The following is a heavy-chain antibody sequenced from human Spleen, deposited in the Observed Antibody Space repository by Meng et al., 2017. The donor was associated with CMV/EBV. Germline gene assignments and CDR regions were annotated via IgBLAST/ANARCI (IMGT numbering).Heavy chain of an antibody. CDR3: ARVGSSGWYPFPMYRWFDP. Sequence: SETLSLTCSVSGVSITTFYWSWIRQPPGKGLEWIGYIYYGGSTNYSPSLRSRVTMSVDTSKNQFSLKLSSVTAADTAVYYCARVGSSGWYPFPMYRWFDPWGQGTLVTVSS. V-gene: IGHV4-59*12. J-gene: IGHJ5*02. CDR2: IYYGGST. CDR1: GVSITTFY. D-gene: IGHD6-19*01.